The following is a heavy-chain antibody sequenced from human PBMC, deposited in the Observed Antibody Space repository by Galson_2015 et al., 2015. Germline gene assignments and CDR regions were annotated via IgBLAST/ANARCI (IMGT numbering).Heavy chain of an antibody. CDR3: ARDQDIVVVPAAMTDAFDI. Sequence: SVKVSCKASGYTFTSYGISWVRQAPGQGLEWVGWISAYNGNTNYAQKLQGRVTMTTDTSTSTDYMELRSLRSDDTAVYYCARDQDIVVVPAAMTDAFDIWGQGTMVTVSS. J-gene: IGHJ3*02. D-gene: IGHD2-2*01. CDR2: ISAYNGNT. V-gene: IGHV1-18*01. CDR1: GYTFTSYG.